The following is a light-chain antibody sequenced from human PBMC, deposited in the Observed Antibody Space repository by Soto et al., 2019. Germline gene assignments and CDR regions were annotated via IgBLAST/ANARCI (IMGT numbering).Light chain of an antibody. CDR2: AAS. V-gene: IGKV1-27*01. CDR3: QQNYTLSPHT. Sequence: DIQMTQSPSSLSASVGDRVTITCRASQGISNYLAWYQQKPGKVPKLLIYAASTLQSGGPSRFSGSGSGTDFTLTISSLPPQDVATYFCQQNYTLSPHTFGGGTTVDIK. J-gene: IGKJ4*01. CDR1: QGISNY.